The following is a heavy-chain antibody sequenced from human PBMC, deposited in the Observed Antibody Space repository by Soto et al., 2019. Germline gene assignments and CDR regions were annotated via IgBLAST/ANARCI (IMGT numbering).Heavy chain of an antibody. CDR1: GFSLSTSGVG. CDR3: VRKKNYCSGGTCYNDSFDF. CDR2: IYWDDAE. J-gene: IGHJ3*01. D-gene: IGHD2-15*01. Sequence: QITLKESGPTLVKHTQTLTLTCTFSGFSLSTSGVGVGWIRQPPGKALEWLALIYWDDAERYRASLKSRLTITKDTSKNQVVLTMTNMDPVDTGTYYCVRKKNYCSGGTCYNDSFDFWGQGTMVTVSS. V-gene: IGHV2-5*04.